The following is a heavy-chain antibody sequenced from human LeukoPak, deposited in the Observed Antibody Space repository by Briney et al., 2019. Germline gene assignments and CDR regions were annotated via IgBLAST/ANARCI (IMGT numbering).Heavy chain of an antibody. V-gene: IGHV1-69*05. CDR2: IIPIFGTA. CDR3: ARDGGGYDYVWGSYRYMDY. J-gene: IGHJ4*02. CDR1: GGTFSSYA. Sequence: SVKVSCRASGGTFSSYAISWVRQAPGQGLEWMGGIIPIFGTANYAQKFQGRVTITTDESTSTAYMELSSLRSEDTAVYYCARDGGGYDYVWGSYRYMDYWGQGTLVTVPS. D-gene: IGHD3-16*02.